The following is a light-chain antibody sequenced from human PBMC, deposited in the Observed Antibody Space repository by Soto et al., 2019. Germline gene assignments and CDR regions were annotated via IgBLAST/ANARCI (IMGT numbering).Light chain of an antibody. J-gene: IGLJ1*01. CDR2: EVI. Sequence: QSVLTQPASVSGSPGQSITISCTGTSSDVGAYDFVSWYQQHPDKAPKLMIYEVIYRPSGVSNRFSVSKSVNTATLTISGLHAEDEGDYYCSSYATSSPRVFGTGTKAT. CDR1: SSDVGAYDF. CDR3: SSYATSSPRV. V-gene: IGLV2-14*03.